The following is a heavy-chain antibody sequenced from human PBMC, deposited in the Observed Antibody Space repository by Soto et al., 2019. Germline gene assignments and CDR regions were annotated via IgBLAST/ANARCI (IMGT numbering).Heavy chain of an antibody. CDR3: AKGDKSIAAAGAYYYYGMDV. CDR1: GFTFSSYG. CDR2: ISYDGSNK. Sequence: GGSLRLSCAASGFTFSSYGMHWVRQAPGKGLEWVAVISYDGSNKYYADSVKGRFTISRDNSKNTLYLQMNSLRAEDTAVYYCAKGDKSIAAAGAYYYYGMDVWGQGTTVTVSS. J-gene: IGHJ6*02. V-gene: IGHV3-30*18. D-gene: IGHD6-13*01.